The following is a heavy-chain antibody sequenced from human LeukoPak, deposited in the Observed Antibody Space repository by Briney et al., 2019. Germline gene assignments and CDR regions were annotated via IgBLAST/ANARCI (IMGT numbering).Heavy chain of an antibody. CDR3: ARNVVPAAKSGTDY. CDR2: IYHSGST. J-gene: IGHJ4*02. V-gene: IGHV4-38-2*02. CDR1: GYSISSGYY. D-gene: IGHD2-2*01. Sequence: SETLSLTCTVSGYSISSGYYWGWTRQPPGKGLEWIGSIYHSGSTYYNPSLKSRVTISVDTSKNQFSLKLSSVTAADTAVYYCARNVVPAAKSGTDYWGQGTLVTVSS.